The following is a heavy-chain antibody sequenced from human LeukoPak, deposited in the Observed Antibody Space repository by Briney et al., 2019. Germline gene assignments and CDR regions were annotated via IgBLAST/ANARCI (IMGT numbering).Heavy chain of an antibody. Sequence: PGGSLRLSCRASGFTFSTYWMHWVRQAPGKGLVWVSRINSDGTSTNYADSVKGRFTISRDNAKNTVYLQMNSLTAEDTAVYYCARVAGSDYYYGMDVWGQGTTVTVSS. J-gene: IGHJ6*02. V-gene: IGHV3-74*01. CDR2: INSDGTST. CDR1: GFTFSTYW. D-gene: IGHD6-19*01. CDR3: ARVAGSDYYYGMDV.